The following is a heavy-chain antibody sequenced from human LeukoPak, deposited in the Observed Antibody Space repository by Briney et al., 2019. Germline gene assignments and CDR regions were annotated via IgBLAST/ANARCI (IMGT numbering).Heavy chain of an antibody. CDR1: GFTFSSYA. CDR2: ISYDGSNK. J-gene: IGHJ6*03. Sequence: GGSLRLSCAASGFTFSSYAMHWVRQAPGKGLEWVVVISYDGSNKYYADSVKGRFTISRDNSKNTLYLQMNSLRAEDTAVYYCARDGIGYCTNGVCYTEYYYMDVWGKGTTVTVSS. V-gene: IGHV3-30*04. D-gene: IGHD2-8*01. CDR3: ARDGIGYCTNGVCYTEYYYMDV.